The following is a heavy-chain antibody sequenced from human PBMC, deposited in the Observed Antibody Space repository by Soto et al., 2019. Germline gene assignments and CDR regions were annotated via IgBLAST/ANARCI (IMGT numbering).Heavy chain of an antibody. Sequence: EVQLLESGGGLVQPGGSLRLSCAASGFTFSSYAMSWVRQAPGKGLEWVSAISGSGGSTYYAHSVKGRFTIPRANSKNTLYLQMNSLRAEDTAVYYCAKFLGVGYDFWSGYYSDYYYYYMDVWGKGTTVTVSS. CDR2: ISGSGGST. CDR1: GFTFSSYA. J-gene: IGHJ6*03. D-gene: IGHD3-3*01. V-gene: IGHV3-23*01. CDR3: AKFLGVGYDFWSGYYSDYYYYYMDV.